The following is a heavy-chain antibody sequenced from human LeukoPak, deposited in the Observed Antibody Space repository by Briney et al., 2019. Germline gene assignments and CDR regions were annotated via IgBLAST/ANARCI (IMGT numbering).Heavy chain of an antibody. J-gene: IGHJ3*02. CDR1: GFTFSSYA. Sequence: GSLRLSCAASGFTFSSYAMHWVRQAPGKGLEWVAVISYDGSNKYYADSVKGRFTISRDNSKNTLYLQMNSLRAEDTAVYYCARDRYYDSSGYYYPGAFDIWGQGTMVTVSS. V-gene: IGHV3-30*04. CDR2: ISYDGSNK. D-gene: IGHD3-22*01. CDR3: ARDRYYDSSGYYYPGAFDI.